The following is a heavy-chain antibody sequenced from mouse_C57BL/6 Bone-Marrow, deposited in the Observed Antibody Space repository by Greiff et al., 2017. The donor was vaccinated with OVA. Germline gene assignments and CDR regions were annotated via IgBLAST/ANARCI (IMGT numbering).Heavy chain of an antibody. CDR2: INPNYGTT. J-gene: IGHJ1*03. Sequence: EVQGVESGPELVQPGASVKISCKASGYSFTDYNLNWVKQSNGKSLEWIGVINPNYGTTSYNQKFKGKATFTVYQSSSTAYMQLNSLTSEDSAVYYCAFYYGSSYRYFDVWGTGTTVTVSS. CDR3: AFYYGSSYRYFDV. D-gene: IGHD1-1*01. CDR1: GYSFTDYN. V-gene: IGHV1-39*01.